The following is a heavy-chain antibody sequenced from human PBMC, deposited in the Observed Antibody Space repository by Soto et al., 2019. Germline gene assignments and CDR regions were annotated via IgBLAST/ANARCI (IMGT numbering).Heavy chain of an antibody. V-gene: IGHV1-2*04. CDR3: ATESQIGVAATTDAFDI. CDR1: GYTFTGYY. Sequence: ASVKVSCKASGYTFTGYYMHWVRQAPGQGLEWMGWINPNSGGTNYAQKFQGWVTMTRDTSISTAYMELSRLRSDDTAVYYCATESQIGVAATTDAFDIWGQGTMVTVSS. J-gene: IGHJ3*02. D-gene: IGHD2-15*01. CDR2: INPNSGGT.